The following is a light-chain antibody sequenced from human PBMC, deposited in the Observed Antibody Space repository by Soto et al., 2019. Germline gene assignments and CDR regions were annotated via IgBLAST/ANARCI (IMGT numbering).Light chain of an antibody. J-gene: IGLJ2*01. V-gene: IGLV2-8*01. CDR1: SSDVGGYNY. Sequence: QSVLTQPPSASGSPGQSVTISCTGTSSDVGGYNYVSWYQQHPRKAPKLMIYEVSKRPSGVPDRLSGSKSGNTASLTVSGLQVENEADYYCASYTGSDTLVFGGGTKLTVL. CDR3: ASYTGSDTLV. CDR2: EVS.